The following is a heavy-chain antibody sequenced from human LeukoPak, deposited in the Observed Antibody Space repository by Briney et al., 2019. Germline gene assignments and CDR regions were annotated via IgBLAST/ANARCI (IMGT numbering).Heavy chain of an antibody. D-gene: IGHD6-13*01. Sequence: ASVKVSCKASGYTFTGYYMHWVRQAPGQGLEWMGWINPNSGGTNYAQKFQGRVTMTRDTSISTAYMEPSRLRSDDTAVYYCARDPGMGYIAAAASNWFDPWGQGTLVTVSS. V-gene: IGHV1-2*02. CDR3: ARDPGMGYIAAAASNWFDP. J-gene: IGHJ5*02. CDR1: GYTFTGYY. CDR2: INPNSGGT.